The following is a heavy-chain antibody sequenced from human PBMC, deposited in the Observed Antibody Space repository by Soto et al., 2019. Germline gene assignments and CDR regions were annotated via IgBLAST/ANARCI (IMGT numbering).Heavy chain of an antibody. D-gene: IGHD2-15*01. CDR1: GFTFSSYA. V-gene: IGHV3-30-3*01. J-gene: IGHJ4*02. Sequence: QVQLVESGGGVVQPGRSLRLSCAASGFTFSSYAMHWVRQAPGKGLEWVAVISYDGSNKYYADSVKGRFTISRDNSKNTLYLQMNSLRAEDTAVYYCARAHPRLVVVVAATLYWGQGTLFTVSS. CDR2: ISYDGSNK. CDR3: ARAHPRLVVVVAATLY.